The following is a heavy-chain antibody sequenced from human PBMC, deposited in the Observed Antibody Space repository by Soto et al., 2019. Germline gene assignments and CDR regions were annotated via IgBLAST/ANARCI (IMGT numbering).Heavy chain of an antibody. J-gene: IGHJ4*02. D-gene: IGHD5-12*01. CDR1: GGSISSGGYY. Sequence: SETLSLTCTVSGGSISSGGYYWSWIRQHPGKGLEWIGYIYYSGSTFYNPSLKSRVTISVDTSKNQFSLKLSSVTAADTAVYYCARSDEARWLQFFDYWGQGTLVTVSS. CDR3: ARSDEARWLQFFDY. CDR2: IYYSGST. V-gene: IGHV4-31*03.